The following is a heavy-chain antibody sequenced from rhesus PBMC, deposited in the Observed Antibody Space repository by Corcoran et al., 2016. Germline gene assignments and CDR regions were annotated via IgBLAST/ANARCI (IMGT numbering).Heavy chain of an antibody. V-gene: IGHV4S10*01. Sequence: QVQLQESGPGVVKPSETLSLTCAVSGGSISDSYRWSWIRQPPGKGLEWIGFIYGSTSSTDYNPSLESRVTISKDTSKNQFSLTVNSVTAADTAVYYCAREWGDRRYSGYSHWYFDLWGPGTPITISS. CDR1: GGSISDSYR. D-gene: IGHD5-24*01. CDR3: AREWGDRRYSGYSHWYFDL. CDR2: IYGSTSST. J-gene: IGHJ2*01.